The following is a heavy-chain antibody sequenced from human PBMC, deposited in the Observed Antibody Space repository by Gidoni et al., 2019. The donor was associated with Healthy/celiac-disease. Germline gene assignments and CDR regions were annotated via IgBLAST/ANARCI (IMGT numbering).Heavy chain of an antibody. D-gene: IGHD6-13*01. CDR1: GFPFSSYE. CDR3: ARDWEAAAGFDP. Sequence: EVQLVESGGGLVQPGGSLRLSCAASGFPFSSYEMNWVRQAPGKGLEWVSYISSSGSTIYYADSVKGRFTISRDNAKNSLYLQMNSLRAEDTAVYYCARDWEAAAGFDPWGQGTLVTVSS. V-gene: IGHV3-48*03. CDR2: ISSSGSTI. J-gene: IGHJ5*02.